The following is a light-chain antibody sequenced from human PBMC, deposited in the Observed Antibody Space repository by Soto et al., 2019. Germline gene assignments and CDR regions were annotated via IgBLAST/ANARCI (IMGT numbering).Light chain of an antibody. J-gene: IGLJ1*01. CDR2: EVT. CDR3: SSYTSSSTRV. CDR1: SSDVGGYNY. Sequence: QSXVTQPASVSGSPGQSIATSCSGSSSDVGGYNYVSWYQQHPGKAPQLIIYEVTNRPSGVSTRFSGSKAGTTASLTISGLQAEDEADYYCSSYTSSSTRVFGPGTKSPS. V-gene: IGLV2-14*01.